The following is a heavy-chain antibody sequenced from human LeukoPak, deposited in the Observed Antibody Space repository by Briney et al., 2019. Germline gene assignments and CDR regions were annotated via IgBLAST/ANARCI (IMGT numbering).Heavy chain of an antibody. J-gene: IGHJ4*02. CDR1: GGSISSYY. D-gene: IGHD3-16*01. Sequence: SETLSLTCTVSGGSISSYYWSWIRQPPGKGLEWIGYIYYSGSTNYNPSLKSRVTISVDTSKNQFSLKLSSVTAADTAVYYCARSRAGGGGNYWGQGTLVTVSS. CDR3: ARSRAGGGGNY. CDR2: IYYSGST. V-gene: IGHV4-59*01.